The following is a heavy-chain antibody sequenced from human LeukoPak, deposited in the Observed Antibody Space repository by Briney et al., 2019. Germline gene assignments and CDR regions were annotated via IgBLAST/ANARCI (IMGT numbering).Heavy chain of an antibody. V-gene: IGHV3-23*01. Sequence: GGSLRLSCAASGFAFSNYAMSWVRQAPGRGLKWVSGISASGGSTYYADSVKGRFTISRDNSKNTLYLQMNSLRAEDTAIYYCATRSNAPWYYVYWGQGTLVTVSS. CDR3: ATRSNAPWYYVY. CDR2: ISASGGST. J-gene: IGHJ4*02. D-gene: IGHD1-7*01. CDR1: GFAFSNYA.